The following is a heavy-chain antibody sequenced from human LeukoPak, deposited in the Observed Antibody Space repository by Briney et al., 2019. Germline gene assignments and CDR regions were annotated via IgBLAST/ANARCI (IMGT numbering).Heavy chain of an antibody. J-gene: IGHJ3*02. Sequence: GASVKISCKASGGAFSSSAVSWLRLAPGQGLEWLGGIIPIYDSPDYAQRLQGRVKISTDESTSTLFLELSSLTPEDTPVYYCARAWSGILAYDAFDIWGQGTMIIVSS. CDR1: GGAFSSSA. CDR3: ARAWSGILAYDAFDI. CDR2: IIPIYDSP. D-gene: IGHD3-3*01. V-gene: IGHV1-69*05.